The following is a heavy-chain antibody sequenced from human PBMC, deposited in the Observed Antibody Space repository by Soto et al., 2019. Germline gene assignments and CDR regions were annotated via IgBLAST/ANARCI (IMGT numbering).Heavy chain of an antibody. D-gene: IGHD2-2*01. CDR3: ARDVGADIVVVPAANWFDP. V-gene: IGHV4-39*07. CDR2: IYYSGST. CDR1: GGSISSSSYY. J-gene: IGHJ5*02. Sequence: SQTLSLTYTVSGGSISSSSYYWGWIRQPPGKGLEWIGSIYYSGSTYYNPSLKSRVTISVDTSKNQFSLKLSSVTAADTAVYYCARDVGADIVVVPAANWFDPWGQGTLVTVSS.